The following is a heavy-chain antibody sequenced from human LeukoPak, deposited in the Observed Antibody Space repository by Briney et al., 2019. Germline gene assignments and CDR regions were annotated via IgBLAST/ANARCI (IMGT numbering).Heavy chain of an antibody. CDR2: ISNDGSRK. CDR3: AKDLADYGDYSFDY. J-gene: IGHJ4*02. Sequence: GGSLRLSCAPSGFTFSRHGMHWVRQAPGKGLEWVAIISNDGSRKYYAHSVEGRFTISRDNSKNTLYLQMDSLRAEDTAVYYCAKDLADYGDYSFDYWGQGTLVTVSS. V-gene: IGHV3-30*18. D-gene: IGHD4-17*01. CDR1: GFTFSRHG.